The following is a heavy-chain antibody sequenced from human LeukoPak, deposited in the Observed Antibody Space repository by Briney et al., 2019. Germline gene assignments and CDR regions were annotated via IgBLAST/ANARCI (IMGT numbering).Heavy chain of an antibody. CDR2: ISYDGSNK. Sequence: GGSLRLSCAASGFTFSSYGMHWVRQAPGKGLEWVAVISYDGSNKYYADSVKGRFTISRDNSKNTLYLQMNSLRAEDTAVYYCARGIAAAGRGPFDYWGQGTLVTVSS. CDR1: GFTFSSYG. V-gene: IGHV3-30*03. J-gene: IGHJ4*02. CDR3: ARGIAAAGRGPFDY. D-gene: IGHD6-13*01.